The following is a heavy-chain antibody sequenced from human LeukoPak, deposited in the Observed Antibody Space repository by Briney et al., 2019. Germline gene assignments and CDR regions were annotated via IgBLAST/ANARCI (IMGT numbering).Heavy chain of an antibody. CDR2: ISYTGTYI. CDR1: GFTFSDYY. J-gene: IGHJ4*02. D-gene: IGHD1-26*01. Sequence: GGSLRLSCAASGFTFSDYYMTWIRQAPGKGLEWVSSISYTGTYIYYADSVKGRFTISRDNAQNSLYLQMNSLRAEDTAIYYCVRDRGTYRPIDYWGQGTLVTVSS. CDR3: VRDRGTYRPIDY. V-gene: IGHV3-11*01.